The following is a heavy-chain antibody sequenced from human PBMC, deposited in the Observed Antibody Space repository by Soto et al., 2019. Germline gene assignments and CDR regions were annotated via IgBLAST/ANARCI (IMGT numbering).Heavy chain of an antibody. D-gene: IGHD2-8*01. CDR2: ISGSGGST. Sequence: GGSLKLSWAAAGVTFSGYAVSWFRQAQWKWREWASPISGSGGSTYYADSVKGRFTISRDNSKNTLYLQMNSLRAEDTAVYYCAKGSRPCTNGVCYTIYYYYGMDVWGQGTTVTVSS. J-gene: IGHJ6*02. CDR3: AKGSRPCTNGVCYTIYYYYGMDV. V-gene: IGHV3-23*01. CDR1: GVTFSGYA.